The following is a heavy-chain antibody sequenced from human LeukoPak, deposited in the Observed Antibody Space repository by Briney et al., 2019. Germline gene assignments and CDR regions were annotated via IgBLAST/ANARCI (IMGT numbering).Heavy chain of an antibody. Sequence: FETLSLTCTVSGGSIFSYYWSWIRQPPGKGLEWMGYIYYSGSTNYNPSLKSRVTISVDTSKNQFSLRVSSVTAADTAVYYCARHLNNCGDDCYIFDYWGQGTLVTVSS. V-gene: IGHV4-59*08. CDR2: IYYSGST. CDR3: ARHLNNCGDDCYIFDY. J-gene: IGHJ4*02. D-gene: IGHD2-21*01. CDR1: GGSIFSYY.